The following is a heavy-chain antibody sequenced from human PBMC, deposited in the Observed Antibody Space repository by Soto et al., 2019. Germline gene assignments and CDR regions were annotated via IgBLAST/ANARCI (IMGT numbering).Heavy chain of an antibody. V-gene: IGHV4-59*08. CDR1: GGSITSYY. D-gene: IGHD4-17*01. Sequence: QVQLQESGPGLLKSSETLSLTCTVSGGSITSYYWSWIRQPPGKRLEWIGYVYYKGSTNYNPSLITLVTISADTSKNQFFLTLSSVTAADPALYYCATQITSVTWCVPWGQGALVTVPS. J-gene: IGHJ5*02. CDR3: ATQITSVTWCVP. CDR2: VYYKGST.